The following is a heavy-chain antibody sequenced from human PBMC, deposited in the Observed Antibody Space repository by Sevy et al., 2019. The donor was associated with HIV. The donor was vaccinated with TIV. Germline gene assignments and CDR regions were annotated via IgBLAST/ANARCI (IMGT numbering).Heavy chain of an antibody. CDR1: GFTFSPYW. J-gene: IGHJ4*02. D-gene: IGHD1-26*01. CDR2: IRPDGSDK. CDR3: ARGVGLDC. Sequence: GGSLRLSCAASGFTFSPYWMTWVRQAPGKGLEWVANIRPDGSDKYYVDSVKGGFTISRDNAKNSLYLQTNSLRADDTAMYYCARGVGLDCWGQGALVTVSS. V-gene: IGHV3-7*01.